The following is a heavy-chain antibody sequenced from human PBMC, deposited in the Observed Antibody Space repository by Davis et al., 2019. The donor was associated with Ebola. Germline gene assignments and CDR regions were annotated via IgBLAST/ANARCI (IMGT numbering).Heavy chain of an antibody. CDR1: GYTFTSYD. D-gene: IGHD3-10*01. V-gene: IGHV1-8*01. CDR2: MNPNSGNT. J-gene: IGHJ6*03. CDR3: ARRRGPTDYYYYMDV. Sequence: GESLKISCKASGYTFTSYDINWVRQATGQGLEWMGWMNPNSGNTGYAQKFQGRVTMTRNTSISTAYMELSSLRSEDTAVYYCARRRGPTDYYYYMDVWGKGTTVTVSS.